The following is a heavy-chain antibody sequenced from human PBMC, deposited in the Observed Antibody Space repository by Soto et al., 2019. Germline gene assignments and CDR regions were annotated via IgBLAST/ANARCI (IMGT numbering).Heavy chain of an antibody. CDR1: GGSFSGYY. J-gene: IGHJ6*02. Sequence: SETLSLTCAVYGGSFSGYYWSWIRQPPGKGLEWIGEINHSGSTNYNPSLKSRVTISVDTSKNQFSLKLSSVTAADTAVYYCASDYGDYAGLSSYYYGMDVWGQGTTVTVSS. V-gene: IGHV4-34*01. D-gene: IGHD4-17*01. CDR3: ASDYGDYAGLSSYYYGMDV. CDR2: INHSGST.